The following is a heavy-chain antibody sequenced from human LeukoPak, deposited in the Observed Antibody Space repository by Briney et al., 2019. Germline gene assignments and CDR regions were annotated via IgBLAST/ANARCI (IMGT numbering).Heavy chain of an antibody. Sequence: SETLSLTCTVSGASIRSHYWSWIRQPPGKGLEWIGYIYYSGSTNYNPSLKSRVTISVDTSKNQFSLKLSSVTAADTAVYHCASSAGATSRDYYYYYMDVWGKGTTVTVSS. CDR2: IYYSGST. V-gene: IGHV4-59*11. D-gene: IGHD1-26*01. J-gene: IGHJ6*03. CDR1: GASIRSHY. CDR3: ASSAGATSRDYYYYYMDV.